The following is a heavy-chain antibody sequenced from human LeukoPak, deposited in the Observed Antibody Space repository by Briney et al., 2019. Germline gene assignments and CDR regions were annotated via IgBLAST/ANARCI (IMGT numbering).Heavy chain of an antibody. V-gene: IGHV3-33*01. CDR3: AREADCSDGSCYRGPFDI. CDR1: AFTFSIYG. CDR2: IWYDGGNR. D-gene: IGHD2-15*01. J-gene: IGHJ3*02. Sequence: GRSLRLSCAASAFTFSIYGMHWVRQAPGKGLEWVAVIWYDGGNRYYADSVKGRFTISRDTSENTLYLQMNSLRAEDTAVYYCAREADCSDGSCYRGPFDIWGQGTMITVSS.